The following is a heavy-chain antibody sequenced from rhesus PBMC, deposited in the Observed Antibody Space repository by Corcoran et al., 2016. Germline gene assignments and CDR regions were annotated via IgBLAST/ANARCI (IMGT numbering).Heavy chain of an antibody. Sequence: QVTLKESGPALVKPTQTLTLTCTFSGFPLTTSGMGVGWIRHPPGKALEWLTLIYWDDDKRYSTSLKSRLTISKDTSNNQVVLTMTNMDPVDTATYYCARVVVLTAPTDYFEFWGQGALVTVSS. CDR1: GFPLTTSGMG. CDR3: ARVVVLTAPTDYFEF. V-gene: IGHV2-174*01. CDR2: IYWDDDK. J-gene: IGHJ1*01. D-gene: IGHD2-15*01.